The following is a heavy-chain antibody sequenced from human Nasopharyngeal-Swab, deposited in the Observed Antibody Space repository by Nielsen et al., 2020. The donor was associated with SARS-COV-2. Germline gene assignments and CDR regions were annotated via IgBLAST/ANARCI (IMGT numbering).Heavy chain of an antibody. D-gene: IGHD6-13*01. J-gene: IGHJ4*02. CDR3: ARDESWAAGNYFDY. CDR1: GGSISSYY. CDR2: IYYSGST. Sequence: SETLSLTCTVSGGSISSYYWSWIRQPPGKGLEWIGYIYYSGSTNYNPSLKSRVTISVDTSKNQFSLKLSSVTAADTAVYYCARDESWAAGNYFDYWGQGTLVTVSS. V-gene: IGHV4-59*01.